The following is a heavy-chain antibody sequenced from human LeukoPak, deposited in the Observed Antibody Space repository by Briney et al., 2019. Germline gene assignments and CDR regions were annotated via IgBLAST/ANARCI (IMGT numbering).Heavy chain of an antibody. V-gene: IGHV1-18*01. J-gene: IGHJ5*02. CDR3: ARDPRIVVVPAADYNWFDP. CDR2: ISAYNGNT. CDR1: GGTFSSYT. Sequence: GASVKVSCKASGGTFSSYTISWVRQAPGQGLEWMGWISAYNGNTNYAQKLQGRVTMTTDTSTSTAYMELRSLRSDDTAVYYCARDPRIVVVPAADYNWFDPWGQGTLVTVSS. D-gene: IGHD2-2*01.